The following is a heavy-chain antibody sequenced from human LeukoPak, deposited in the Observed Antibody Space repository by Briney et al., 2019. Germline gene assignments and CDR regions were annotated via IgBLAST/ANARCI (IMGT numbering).Heavy chain of an antibody. CDR1: GFTFRSYA. J-gene: IGHJ4*02. CDR2: ISGSGGST. V-gene: IGHV3-23*01. CDR3: ARNYYEPTYDYYFDC. Sequence: GGSLRLSCAASGFTFRSYAMSWVRQAPGKGLEWVSAISGSGGSTYYADSVRGRFAISRDNSKNTLYLHMNSLRAEDTALYYCARNYYEPTYDYYFDCWGQGTLVTVSS. D-gene: IGHD1-26*01.